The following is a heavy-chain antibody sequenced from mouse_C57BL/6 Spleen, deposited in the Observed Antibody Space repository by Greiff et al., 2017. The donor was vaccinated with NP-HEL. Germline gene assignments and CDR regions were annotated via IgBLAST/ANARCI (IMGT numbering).Heavy chain of an antibody. V-gene: IGHV1-76*01. D-gene: IGHD2-1*01. J-gene: IGHJ3*01. CDR3: AREGIYYGFAY. Sequence: VQLKQSGAELVRPGASVKLSCKASGYTFTDYYINWVKQRPGQGLEWIARIYPGSGNTYYNEKFKGKATLTAEKSSSTAYMQLSSLTSEDSAVYFCAREGIYYGFAYWGQGTLVTVSA. CDR1: GYTFTDYY. CDR2: IYPGSGNT.